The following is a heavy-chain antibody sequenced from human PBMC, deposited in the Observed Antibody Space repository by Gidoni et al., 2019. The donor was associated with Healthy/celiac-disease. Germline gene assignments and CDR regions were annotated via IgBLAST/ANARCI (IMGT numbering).Heavy chain of an antibody. V-gene: IGHV3-7*01. Sequence: EVQLVESGGGLVQPGGSLRLSCAASGFTFSSYWMSWVRQAPGKGLEWVANIKQDGSEKYYVDSVKGRFTISRDNAKNSLYLQMNSLRAEDTAVYYCARDPTYYYDSSGYLPENYYYYGMDVWGQGTTVTVSS. CDR1: GFTFSSYW. D-gene: IGHD3-22*01. CDR3: ARDPTYYYDSSGYLPENYYYYGMDV. J-gene: IGHJ6*02. CDR2: IKQDGSEK.